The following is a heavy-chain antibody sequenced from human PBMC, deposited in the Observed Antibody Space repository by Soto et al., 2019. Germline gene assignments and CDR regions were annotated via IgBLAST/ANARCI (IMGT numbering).Heavy chain of an antibody. CDR1: GGTFSSYA. CDR3: ASPAAIPYYYYYGMDV. D-gene: IGHD2-2*01. J-gene: IGHJ6*02. V-gene: IGHV1-69*13. Sequence: GASVKVSCKASGGTFSSYAISWVRQAPGQGPEWMGGIIPIFGTANYAQKFQGRVTITADESTSTAYMELSSLRSEDTAVYYCASPAAIPYYYYYGMDVWGQGTTVTVSS. CDR2: IIPIFGTA.